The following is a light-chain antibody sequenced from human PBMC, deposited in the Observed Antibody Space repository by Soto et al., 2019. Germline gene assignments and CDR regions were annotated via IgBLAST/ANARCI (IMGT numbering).Light chain of an antibody. V-gene: IGLV1-44*01. Sequence: QSVLTQPPSASGTPGQRVTISCSGSTSNIGSNYVNWYQQLPGTAPKLLIYSNNQRPSGVPDRFSGSRSGTSASLAISGLQSEDEADYYCETSDDSLNASVFGTGTKVTVL. J-gene: IGLJ1*01. CDR1: TSNIGSNY. CDR2: SNN. CDR3: ETSDDSLNASV.